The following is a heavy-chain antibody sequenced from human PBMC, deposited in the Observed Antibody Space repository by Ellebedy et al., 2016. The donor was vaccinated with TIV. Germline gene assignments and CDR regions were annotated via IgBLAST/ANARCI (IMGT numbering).Heavy chain of an antibody. CDR2: MYYSGNS. V-gene: IGHV4-59*01. J-gene: IGHJ4*02. CDR3: AASESAELDY. Sequence: MPSETLSLTCTVSGGSIRNYYCTRIRQPPGKGLEWLGHMYYSGNSNYNPSLKSLVTMSIDTSKNQFSLKMSSVTAADTAGYYCAASESAELDYWGPGTLVTVSS. CDR1: GGSIRNYY. D-gene: IGHD2-2*01.